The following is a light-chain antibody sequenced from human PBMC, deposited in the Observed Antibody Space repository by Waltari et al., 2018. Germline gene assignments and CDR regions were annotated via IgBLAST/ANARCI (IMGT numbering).Light chain of an antibody. CDR2: EVN. CDR1: SSDIGYSHL. CDR3: CSYIGDSAWV. Sequence: QSALTQPASVPGSPGQSITISCTGTSSDIGYSHLVSWYQQNPGKAPKVIIDEVNKRPSGVSNRFSGSKSGNTASLTISGLQAEDEADYYCCSYIGDSAWVFGGGTKVTVL. J-gene: IGLJ3*02. V-gene: IGLV2-23*02.